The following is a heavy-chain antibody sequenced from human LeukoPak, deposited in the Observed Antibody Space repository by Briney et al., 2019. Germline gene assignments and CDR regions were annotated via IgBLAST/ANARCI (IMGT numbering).Heavy chain of an antibody. V-gene: IGHV4-59*01. CDR1: GGSISSYY. CDR3: ARRFARSGTYYYYMDV. CDR2: MDDTGSA. J-gene: IGHJ6*03. Sequence: SETLSLTCTASGGSISSYYWSWIRQPPGKGLEWIGYMDDTGSANYNPSLNSRVTVSVETSTNKFSLRLTSVTAADTAVYYCARRFARSGTYYYYMDVWGKGTTVTVSS. D-gene: IGHD1-1*01.